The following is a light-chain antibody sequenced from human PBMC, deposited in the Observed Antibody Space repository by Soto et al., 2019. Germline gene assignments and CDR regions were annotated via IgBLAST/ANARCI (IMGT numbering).Light chain of an antibody. CDR2: LDRSGSY. Sequence: QPVLTQSASASASMGTSVKLTCILSSGHSTYIIAWHQQQPGKAPRFLMTLDRSGSYNRGSGVPDRFSGSSSGADRYLTISNLQFEDEGDYYCETWYSNTHKVFGGGTKLTV. J-gene: IGLJ3*02. CDR1: SGHSTYI. CDR3: ETWYSNTHKV. V-gene: IGLV4-60*02.